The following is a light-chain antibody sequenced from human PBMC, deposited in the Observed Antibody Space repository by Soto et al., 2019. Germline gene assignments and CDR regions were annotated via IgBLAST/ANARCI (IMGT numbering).Light chain of an antibody. J-gene: IGKJ5*01. CDR2: SAS. V-gene: IGKV1-12*01. CDR3: QQANSFPVT. CDR1: QDISSW. Sequence: DIQMTQSPSSVSASVGDRVTITCRASQDISSWLAWYQQKPGKAPKLLIYSASSLQSGVPSRFSGSVSGTDFTRTISSQQPEDFATYYCQQANSFPVTFGQGTRLEIK.